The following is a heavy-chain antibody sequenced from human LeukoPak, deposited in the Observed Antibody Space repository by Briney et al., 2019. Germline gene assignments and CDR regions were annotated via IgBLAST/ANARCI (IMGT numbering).Heavy chain of an antibody. CDR3: ARDPNWQKAFDY. D-gene: IGHD7-27*01. J-gene: IGHJ4*02. CDR1: GFTFSSYA. V-gene: IGHV3-30*04. CDR2: ISYDGSNK. Sequence: GGSLRLSCAASGFTFSSYAMHWVRQAPGKGLEWVAVISYDGSNKYYADSVKGRFTISRDNSKNTLYLQMNSLRAEDTAVYCCARDPNWQKAFDYWGQGTLVTVSS.